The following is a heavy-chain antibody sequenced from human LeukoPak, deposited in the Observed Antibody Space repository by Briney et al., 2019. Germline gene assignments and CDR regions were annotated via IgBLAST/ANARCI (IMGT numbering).Heavy chain of an antibody. Sequence: SVKVSCKASGYTFTGYYMHWVRQAPGQGLEWMGRIIPILGIANYAQKFQGRVTITADKSTSTTYMELSSLRSEDTAVYYYARVPIYDSSDYYFDYWGQGTLVTVSS. D-gene: IGHD3-22*01. CDR2: IIPILGIA. V-gene: IGHV1-69*04. J-gene: IGHJ4*02. CDR3: ARVPIYDSSDYYFDY. CDR1: GYTFTGYY.